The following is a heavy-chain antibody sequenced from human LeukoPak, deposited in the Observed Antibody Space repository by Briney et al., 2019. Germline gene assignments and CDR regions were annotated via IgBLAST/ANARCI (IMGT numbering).Heavy chain of an antibody. CDR3: AIILGYCSSTSCYRRDYMDV. J-gene: IGHJ6*03. V-gene: IGHV3-23*01. CDR1: GFTFSSYA. Sequence: GGSLRLSCAASGFTFSSYAVSWVRQAPGKGLEWVSAICGSGGSTYYADSVKGLLTISRDNYKNPLYLQMKCLKCEDTAVYYCAIILGYCSSTSCYRRDYMDVWGKGTTVTVSS. D-gene: IGHD2-2*01. CDR2: ICGSGGST.